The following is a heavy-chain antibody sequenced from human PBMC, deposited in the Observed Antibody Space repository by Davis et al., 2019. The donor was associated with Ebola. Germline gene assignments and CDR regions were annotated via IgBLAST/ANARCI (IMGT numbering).Heavy chain of an antibody. V-gene: IGHV4-59*01. J-gene: IGHJ4*02. D-gene: IGHD6-6*01. CDR3: ASLSSSSAGLDY. Sequence: SETLSLTCTVSGGSMNNYYWSWIRQPPGKGLEWIGSIYYSGSTYYNPSLRSRVTISVDASENQFSLKLSSVTAADTAVYYCASLSSSSAGLDYWGQGTLVTVSS. CDR1: GGSMNNYY. CDR2: IYYSGST.